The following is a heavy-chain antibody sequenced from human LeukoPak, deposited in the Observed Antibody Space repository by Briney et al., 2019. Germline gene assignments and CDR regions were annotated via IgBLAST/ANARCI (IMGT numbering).Heavy chain of an antibody. Sequence: GGSLRLSCAASGFIFRNYWMSWVRQTPGKGLEWVANINGRGSDQYYVDSVEGRFTISRDNAKNSLYLQMNSLRAEDTAFYYCARNPDAGTTDYWGQGTLVTVSS. J-gene: IGHJ4*02. CDR2: INGRGSDQ. CDR3: ARNPDAGTTDY. CDR1: GFIFRNYW. V-gene: IGHV3-7*01. D-gene: IGHD1-1*01.